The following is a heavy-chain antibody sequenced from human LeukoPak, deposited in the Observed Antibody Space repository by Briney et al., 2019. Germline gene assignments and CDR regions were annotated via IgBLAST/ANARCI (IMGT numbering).Heavy chain of an antibody. CDR2: IYYSGST. J-gene: IGHJ4*02. D-gene: IGHD2-8*01. CDR1: GGSISSYY. CDR3: ARVGWGSPLAMKLYMYYFDY. Sequence: SETLSLTCTVSGGSISSYYWSWIRQPPGKGLEWIGYIYYSGSTNYNPSLKSRVTISVDTSKNQFSLKLSSVTAADTAVYYCARVGWGSPLAMKLYMYYFDYWGQGTLVTVSS. V-gene: IGHV4-59*01.